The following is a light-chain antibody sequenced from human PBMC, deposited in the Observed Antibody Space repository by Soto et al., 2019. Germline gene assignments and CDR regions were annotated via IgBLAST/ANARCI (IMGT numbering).Light chain of an antibody. CDR2: GAS. J-gene: IGKJ4*01. Sequence: VVLTHSPSTLALSPWKRATLSFMSIHIIINYLVWYQPKPGQAPRLLIYGASTRATGIPARFSGSGSGAEFTLTISGLQPEDFAVYYCQQYNIWPLTFGGGTKVDIK. V-gene: IGKV3-15*01. CDR1: HIIINY. CDR3: QQYNIWPLT.